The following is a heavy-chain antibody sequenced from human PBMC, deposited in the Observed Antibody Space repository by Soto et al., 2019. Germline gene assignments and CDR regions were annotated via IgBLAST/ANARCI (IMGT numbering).Heavy chain of an antibody. CDR1: GFTFSSYG. D-gene: IGHD6-6*01. V-gene: IGHV3-33*01. CDR3: ARDQSIDSSSSGFDY. J-gene: IGHJ4*02. CDR2: IWYDGSNK. Sequence: GGSLRLSCAASGFTFSSYGMHWVRQAPGKGLEWVAVIWYDGSNKYYADSVKGRFTISRDNSKNTLYLQMNSLRAEDTAVYYCARDQSIDSSSSGFDYWGQGTLVTVSS.